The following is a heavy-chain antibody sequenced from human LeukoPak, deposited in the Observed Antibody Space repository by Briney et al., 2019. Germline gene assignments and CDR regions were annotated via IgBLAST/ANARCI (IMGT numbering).Heavy chain of an antibody. CDR1: GYSFSNSW. CDR2: IKPDGSEK. J-gene: IGHJ4*02. Sequence: SGGSLRLSCAASGYSFSNSWMDWVRQTPAKGLEWVANIKPDGSEKYFVDSVKGRFTISRDNANKSLYLQMNSLRVEDTAVYYCSRTLDHWGQGTLVTVSS. V-gene: IGHV3-7*05. CDR3: SRTLDH.